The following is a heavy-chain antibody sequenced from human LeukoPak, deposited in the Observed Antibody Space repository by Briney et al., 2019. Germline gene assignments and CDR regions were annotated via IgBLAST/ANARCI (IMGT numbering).Heavy chain of an antibody. CDR1: GFTFSSYG. CDR2: ISYDGSNK. CDR3: AKGDGYGYVGYFDY. J-gene: IGHJ4*02. D-gene: IGHD5-18*01. Sequence: PGGSLRLSCAASGFTFSSYGMHWVRQAPGKGLEWVAVISYDGSNKYYADSVKGRFTISRDNSKNTLYLQMNSPRAEDTAVYYCAKGDGYGYVGYFDYWGQGTLVTVSS. V-gene: IGHV3-30*18.